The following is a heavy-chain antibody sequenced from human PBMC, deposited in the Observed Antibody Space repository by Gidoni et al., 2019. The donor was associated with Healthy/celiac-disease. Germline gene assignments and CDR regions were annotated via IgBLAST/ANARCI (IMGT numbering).Heavy chain of an antibody. Sequence: EVQLVESGGGLVQPGRSLRLSCTASGFTFGDYAMRWVRQAPGKGLEWVGFIRSKAYGGTTEDAASVKGRFTISRDDSKSIAYLQMNSLKTEDTAVYYCTRARYCSSTSCYTNYFDYWGQGTLVTVSS. J-gene: IGHJ4*02. CDR2: IRSKAYGGTT. CDR3: TRARYCSSTSCYTNYFDY. CDR1: GFTFGDYA. V-gene: IGHV3-49*04. D-gene: IGHD2-2*01.